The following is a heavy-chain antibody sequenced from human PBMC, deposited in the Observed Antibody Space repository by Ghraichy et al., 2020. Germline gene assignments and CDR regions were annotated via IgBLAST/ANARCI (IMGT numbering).Heavy chain of an antibody. CDR2: INHSGST. D-gene: IGHD2/OR15-2a*01. J-gene: IGHJ4*02. CDR3: ARGRGNRLGY. V-gene: IGHV4-34*01. Sequence: SETLSLTCAVYGGSFSGYYWSWIRQPPGKGLEWIGEINHSGSTNYNPSLKSRVTISVGTSKNQFSLKLSSVTAADTAVYYCARGRGNRLGYWGQGTLVTVSS. CDR1: GGSFSGYY.